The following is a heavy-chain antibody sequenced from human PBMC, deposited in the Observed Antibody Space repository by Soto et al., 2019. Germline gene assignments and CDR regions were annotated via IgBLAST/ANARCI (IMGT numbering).Heavy chain of an antibody. V-gene: IGHV4-39*07. D-gene: IGHD2-2*01. CDR3: ARGAPALVVPAAIRLAYYYYMDV. Sequence: GGSISSSSYYWGWIRQPPGKGLEWIGEINHSGSTNYNPSLKSRVTISVDTSKNQFSLKLSSVTAADTAVYYCARGAPALVVPAAIRLAYYYYMDVWGKGTTVTVSS. CDR1: GGSISSSSYY. J-gene: IGHJ6*03. CDR2: INHSGST.